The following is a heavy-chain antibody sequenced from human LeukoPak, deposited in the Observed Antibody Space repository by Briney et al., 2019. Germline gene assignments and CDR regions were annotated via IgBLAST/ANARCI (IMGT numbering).Heavy chain of an antibody. V-gene: IGHV3-48*03. J-gene: IGHJ3*02. Sequence: PGGSLRLSCAASGFTFSSYEMNWVRQAPGKGLEWVSYMSSRSTTYTTYADSVRGRFTISRDNARNSVYLQMNSVRAEDTAVYYCARHIVLVTAIDGFDIWGQGTMVTVSS. D-gene: IGHD2-21*02. CDR2: MSSRSTTYT. CDR3: ARHIVLVTAIDGFDI. CDR1: GFTFSSYE.